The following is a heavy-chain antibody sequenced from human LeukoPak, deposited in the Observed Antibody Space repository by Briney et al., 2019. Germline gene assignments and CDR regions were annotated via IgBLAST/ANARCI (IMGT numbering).Heavy chain of an antibody. V-gene: IGHV3-30*03. Sequence: PGRSLRLSCAASGFTFSSYGMHWVRQAPGRGLEWVAIISYDGRYKCYADSVKGRFTISRDNSKNTLYLQMSSLRPEDTAVYYCTGYDYWGQGTLVTVAS. CDR2: ISYDGRYK. J-gene: IGHJ4*02. CDR3: TGYDY. CDR1: GFTFSSYG. D-gene: IGHD6-13*01.